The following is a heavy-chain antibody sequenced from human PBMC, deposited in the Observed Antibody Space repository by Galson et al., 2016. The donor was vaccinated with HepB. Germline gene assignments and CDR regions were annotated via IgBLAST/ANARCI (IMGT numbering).Heavy chain of an antibody. V-gene: IGHV3-48*04. D-gene: IGHD2-21*02. CDR1: GFTFSLYS. CDR2: ISTGGTTI. J-gene: IGHJ2*01. CDR3: ARDPYCGGDCNSPRYFDL. Sequence: SLRLSCAASGFTFSLYSMYWVRQAPGKGLDWVSYISTGGTTIYYADSVKGRFTISRDNAKNLLYLQMNSLRVEDTAVYYCARDPYCGGDCNSPRYFDLWGRGTLATVSS.